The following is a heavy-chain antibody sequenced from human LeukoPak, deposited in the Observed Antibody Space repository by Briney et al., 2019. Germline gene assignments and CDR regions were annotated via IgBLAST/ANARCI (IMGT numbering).Heavy chain of an antibody. V-gene: IGHV4-39*01. D-gene: IGHD6-19*01. Sequence: PSETLSLTCSVSGGSISSSSYYWGWIRQPPGKGLEWIGNIFHSGSTYYNPSLKSRVTMSVDTSKNQFSLNLSSVTAADTAVYFCARGGRHIAVAGTSHFDYWGQGTLVTVSS. J-gene: IGHJ4*02. CDR2: IFHSGST. CDR1: GGSISSSSYY. CDR3: ARGGRHIAVAGTSHFDY.